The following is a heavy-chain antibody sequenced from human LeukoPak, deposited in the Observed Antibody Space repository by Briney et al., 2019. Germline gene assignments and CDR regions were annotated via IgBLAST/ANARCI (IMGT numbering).Heavy chain of an antibody. CDR1: GFTFSSYG. CDR3: ARNADTAMGPFDY. Sequence: GRSLRLSCAASGFTFSSYGMHWVRQAPGKGLEWVAVIWYDGSNKYYADSVKGRFTISRDNSKNTPYLQMNSPRAEDTAVYYCARNADTAMGPFDYWGQGTLVTVSS. J-gene: IGHJ4*02. CDR2: IWYDGSNK. D-gene: IGHD5-18*01. V-gene: IGHV3-33*01.